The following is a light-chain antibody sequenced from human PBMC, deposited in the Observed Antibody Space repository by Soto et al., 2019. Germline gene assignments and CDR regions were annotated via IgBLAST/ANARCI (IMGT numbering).Light chain of an antibody. V-gene: IGLV2-8*01. CDR1: YSDVGDSNY. CDR3: SSNVVGTNLKI. CDR2: EVT. Sequence: QSALTQPPSASGSPGQSVTISCTGTYSDVGDSNYVSWYQQHPGKAPKLVIYEVTQRPSGVPDRFSGSRSENTASLTVSRLQAEDEADYYCSSNVVGTNLKIFGGGTKLTAL. J-gene: IGLJ2*01.